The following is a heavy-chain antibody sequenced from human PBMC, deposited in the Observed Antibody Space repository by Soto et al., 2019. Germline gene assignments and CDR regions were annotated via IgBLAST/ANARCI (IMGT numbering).Heavy chain of an antibody. Sequence: SETLSLTCTVSGGSISSSSYYWGWIRPPPGKGLEWVGSIYYSGSNYYNPSLKSRVTISVDTSKTQFSQKLSSVTAADTAVYYCARREVAGTSFDYWGQGTLVTVSS. D-gene: IGHD6-19*01. V-gene: IGHV4-39*01. CDR2: IYYSGSN. CDR3: ARREVAGTSFDY. J-gene: IGHJ4*02. CDR1: GGSISSSSYY.